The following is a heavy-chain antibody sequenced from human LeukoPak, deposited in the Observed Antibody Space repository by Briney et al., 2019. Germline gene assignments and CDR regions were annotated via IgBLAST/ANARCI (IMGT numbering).Heavy chain of an antibody. J-gene: IGHJ4*02. CDR2: ISSSSSTI. Sequence: GGSLRLSCSASGFSFSNYGMNWVRQAPGKGLEWVSYISSSSSTIYYADSVKGRFTISRDNAKNSLYLQMNSLRAEDTAVYYCAREDSSGYYPDYYFDYWGQGTLVTVSS. V-gene: IGHV3-48*04. CDR1: GFSFSNYG. D-gene: IGHD3-22*01. CDR3: AREDSSGYYPDYYFDY.